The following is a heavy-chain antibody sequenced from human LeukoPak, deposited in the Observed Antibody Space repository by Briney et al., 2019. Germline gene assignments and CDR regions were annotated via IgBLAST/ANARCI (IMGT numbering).Heavy chain of an antibody. CDR2: ISGSGGST. Sequence: PGGSLRLSCAASGFTFSNYAMTWVRQAPGKGREWVSGISGSGGSTYYADSVKGRFTISRDNSKNTFDLQMNSLRAEDTAVYYCAKLPYGSAYYYYMDVWGKGTTVTVSS. D-gene: IGHD2-15*01. J-gene: IGHJ6*03. V-gene: IGHV3-23*01. CDR3: AKLPYGSAYYYYMDV. CDR1: GFTFSNYA.